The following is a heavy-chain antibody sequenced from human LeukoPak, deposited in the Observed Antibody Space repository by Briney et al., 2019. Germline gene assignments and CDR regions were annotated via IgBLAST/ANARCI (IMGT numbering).Heavy chain of an antibody. J-gene: IGHJ4*02. CDR2: ITSSSSDT. V-gene: IGHV3-11*05. CDR1: GFTFSDYY. CDR3: ARDYDILTGYFRGGFDY. D-gene: IGHD3-9*01. Sequence: GGSLRLSCAASGFTFSDYYMSWIRQAPGKGLEWISYITSSSSDTNYADSVKGRFTISRDNAKKSLYLQMNSLRAEYTAVYYCARDYDILTGYFRGGFDYWGQGTLVTVSS.